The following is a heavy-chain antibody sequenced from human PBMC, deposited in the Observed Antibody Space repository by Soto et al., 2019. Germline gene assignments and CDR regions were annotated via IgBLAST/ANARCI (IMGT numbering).Heavy chain of an antibody. V-gene: IGHV1-3*01. CDR1: GGTFSSYA. D-gene: IGHD3-9*01. CDR3: AGGRVLRYFDWFEDAFDI. CDR2: IIPGYGNT. J-gene: IGHJ3*02. Sequence: ASVQVSCKASGGTFSSYAISWVRQAPGQGPEWMGWIIPGYGNTKYSQKFQGRVTITRDTSASTAYMELSSLRSEDTAVYYCAGGRVLRYFDWFEDAFDIWGQGTMVTVSS.